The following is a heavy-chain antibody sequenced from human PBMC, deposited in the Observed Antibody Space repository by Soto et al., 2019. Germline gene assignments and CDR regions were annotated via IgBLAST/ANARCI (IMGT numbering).Heavy chain of an antibody. D-gene: IGHD2-15*01. Sequence: SETLSLTCTVSGGSISSYYWSWIRQPPGKGLEWIGYIYYSGSTNYNPSLKSRVTISVDTSKNQFSLNLSSVTAADTAVYYSARLRIYCSGGSCYYYFDYWGQGTLVTVSS. CDR1: GGSISSYY. CDR2: IYYSGST. V-gene: IGHV4-59*12. CDR3: ARLRIYCSGGSCYYYFDY. J-gene: IGHJ4*02.